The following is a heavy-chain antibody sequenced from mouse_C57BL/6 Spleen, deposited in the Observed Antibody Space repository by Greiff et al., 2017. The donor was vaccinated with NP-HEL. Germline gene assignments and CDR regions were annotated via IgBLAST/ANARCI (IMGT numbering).Heavy chain of an antibody. CDR1: GFNIKDYY. J-gene: IGHJ4*01. CDR2: IDPEDGET. V-gene: IGHV14-2*01. Sequence: VQLQQSGAELVKPGASVKLSCTASGFNIKDYYMHWVKQRTEQGLEWIGRIDPEDGETKYAPQFQGKATITADTSSNTAYLQLSSLTSEDTAVYYCARKSNWDERGAMDYWGQGTSVTVSS. CDR3: ARKSNWDERGAMDY. D-gene: IGHD4-1*01.